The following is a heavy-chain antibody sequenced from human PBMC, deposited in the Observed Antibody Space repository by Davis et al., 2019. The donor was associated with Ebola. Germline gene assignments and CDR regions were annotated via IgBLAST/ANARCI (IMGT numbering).Heavy chain of an antibody. D-gene: IGHD1-26*01. CDR2: IWYDGNNR. Sequence: GESLKISCAASGFAFSSYGMHWVRQAPGKGLEWVALIWYDGNNRYYADSVKGRFTISRDNSKNTLYLQMNSLRAEDTAVYYCARDRDSGTYWGNYKYGMDVWGKGTTVTVSS. J-gene: IGHJ6*04. CDR3: ARDRDSGTYWGNYKYGMDV. CDR1: GFAFSSYG. V-gene: IGHV3-33*01.